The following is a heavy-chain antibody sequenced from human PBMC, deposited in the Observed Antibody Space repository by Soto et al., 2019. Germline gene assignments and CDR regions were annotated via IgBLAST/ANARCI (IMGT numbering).Heavy chain of an antibody. CDR1: GGSIGSGGYY. V-gene: IGHV4-31*03. J-gene: IGHJ4*02. CDR3: ARAPYSSSYFDY. CDR2: IYYSGST. Sequence: NPSETLSLTCTVSGGSIGSGGYYWSWIRQHPGKGLEWIGYIYYSGSTYYNPSLKSRVTISVDTSKNQFSLKLSSVAAADTAVYYCARAPYSSSYFDYWGQGTLVTVSS. D-gene: IGHD6-6*01.